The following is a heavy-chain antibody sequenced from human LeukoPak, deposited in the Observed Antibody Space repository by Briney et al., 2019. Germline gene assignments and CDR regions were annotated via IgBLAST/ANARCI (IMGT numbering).Heavy chain of an antibody. CDR1: GFTFSSYG. CDR2: IWYDGSNK. D-gene: IGHD4-11*01. J-gene: IGHJ6*03. V-gene: IGHV3-33*01. CDR3: ARAVTTDYYYYYMDV. Sequence: GRSLRLSCAASGFTFSSYGMHWVRQAPGKGLEWVAVIWYDGSNKYYADSVKGRFTISRDNSKNTLYLQMNSLRAEDTAVYYCARAVTTDYYYYYMDVWGKGTTVTVSS.